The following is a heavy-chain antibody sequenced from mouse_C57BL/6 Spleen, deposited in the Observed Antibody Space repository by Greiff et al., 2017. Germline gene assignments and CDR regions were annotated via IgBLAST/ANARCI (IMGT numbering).Heavy chain of an antibody. CDR2: INYDGSST. Sequence: EVQRVESEGGLVQPGSSMTLSCTASGFTFSDYYMAWVRQVPEKGLEWVANINYDGSSTYYLDSLKSRFIISRDNAKNILYLQMSSLKSEDTATYYCARDPHYYGSGDYFDYGGQGTTLTVSA. D-gene: IGHD1-1*01. J-gene: IGHJ2*01. V-gene: IGHV5-16*01. CDR1: GFTFSDYY. CDR3: ARDPHYYGSGDYFDY.